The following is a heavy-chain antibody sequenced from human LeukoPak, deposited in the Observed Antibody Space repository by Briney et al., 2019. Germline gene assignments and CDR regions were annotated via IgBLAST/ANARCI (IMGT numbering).Heavy chain of an antibody. J-gene: IGHJ4*02. CDR1: GFTFSSYS. Sequence: PGGSLRPSCAASGFTFSSYSMSWVRQAPGKGLEWASAISSSGGSTDYTDSVKGRFTISRDNSKNTLYLQMNSLRAEDTAVYYCAKKMSITAASQVDYWGQGTLVTVSS. CDR2: ISSSGGST. D-gene: IGHD1-20*01. CDR3: AKKMSITAASQVDY. V-gene: IGHV3-23*01.